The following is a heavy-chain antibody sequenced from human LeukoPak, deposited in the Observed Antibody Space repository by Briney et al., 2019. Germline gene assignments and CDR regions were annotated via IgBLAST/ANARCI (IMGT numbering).Heavy chain of an antibody. CDR3: ARDGVLRYFDWRNGMDV. D-gene: IGHD3-9*01. CDR1: GGSISSGDYY. J-gene: IGHJ6*02. Sequence: PSETLSLTCTVSGGSISSGDYYWSWIRQPPGKGLEWIGYIYYNGSTYYNPSLKSRVTISVDTSKNQFSLKLSSVTAADTAVYYCARDGVLRYFDWRNGMDVWGQGTTVTVSS. CDR2: IYYNGST. V-gene: IGHV4-30-4*01.